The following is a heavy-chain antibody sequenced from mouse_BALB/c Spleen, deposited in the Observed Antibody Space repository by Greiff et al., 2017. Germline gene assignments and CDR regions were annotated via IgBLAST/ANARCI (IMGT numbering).Heavy chain of an antibody. Sequence: VQLQQSGTVLARPGASVKMSCKASGYSFTSYWMHWVKQRPGQGLEWIGAIYPGNSDTSYNQKFKGKAKLTAVTSASTAYMELSSLTNEDSAVYYCTSQGDYGNLYAMDYWGQGTSVTVSS. J-gene: IGHJ4*01. V-gene: IGHV1-5*01. CDR2: IYPGNSDT. CDR1: GYSFTSYW. D-gene: IGHD2-1*01. CDR3: TSQGDYGNLYAMDY.